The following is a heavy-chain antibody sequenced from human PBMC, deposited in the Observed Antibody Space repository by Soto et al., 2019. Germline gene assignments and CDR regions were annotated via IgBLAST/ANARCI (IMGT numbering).Heavy chain of an antibody. CDR1: GGSISSGGYS. V-gene: IGHV4-30-2*01. CDR2: IYHSGST. Sequence: PSETLSLTCAVSGGSISSGGYSWSWIRQPPGKGLECIGYIYHSGSTYYNPSLKSRVTISVDRSKNQFSLKLSSVTAADTAVYYCARVIYCSSTSCSQGGGMDVWGQGTTVTVSS. CDR3: ARVIYCSSTSCSQGGGMDV. D-gene: IGHD2-2*01. J-gene: IGHJ6*02.